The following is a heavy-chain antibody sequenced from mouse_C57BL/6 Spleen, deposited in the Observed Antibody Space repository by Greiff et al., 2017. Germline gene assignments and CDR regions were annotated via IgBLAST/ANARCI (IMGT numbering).Heavy chain of an antibody. CDR3: ARSSSGYVFAY. D-gene: IGHD3-2*02. CDR2: IDPSDSYT. V-gene: IGHV1-69*01. J-gene: IGHJ3*01. CDR1: GYTFTSYW. Sequence: QVQLQQPGAELVMPGASVKLSCKASGYTFTSYWMHWVKQRPGQGLEWIGEIDPSDSYTNYNQKFKGKSTLTVDQSSSTAYMQLSSLTSEDSAVYYCARSSSGYVFAYWGQGTLVTVSA.